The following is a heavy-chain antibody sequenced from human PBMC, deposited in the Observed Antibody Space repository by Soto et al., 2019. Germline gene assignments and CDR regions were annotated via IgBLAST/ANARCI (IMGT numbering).Heavy chain of an antibody. Sequence: SETLSLTCAVYGGSFSGYYWSWIRQPPGKGLEWIGEINHSGSTNYNPSLKSRVTISVDTSKNQFSLKLSSVTAADTAVYYCARGWTYSSGWYSGYYYGMDVWGQGTTVTVSS. CDR3: ARGWTYSSGWYSGYYYGMDV. V-gene: IGHV4-34*01. J-gene: IGHJ6*02. D-gene: IGHD6-19*01. CDR2: INHSGST. CDR1: GGSFSGYY.